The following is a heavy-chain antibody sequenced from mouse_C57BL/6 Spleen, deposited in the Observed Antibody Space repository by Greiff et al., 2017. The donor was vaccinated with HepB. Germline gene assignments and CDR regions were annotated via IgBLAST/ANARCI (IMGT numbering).Heavy chain of an antibody. CDR3: ARWDYYGSSFAY. V-gene: IGHV1-55*01. D-gene: IGHD1-1*01. J-gene: IGHJ3*01. Sequence: QVQLQQPGAELVKPGASVKMSCKASGYTFASYWITWVKQRPGQGLEWIGDIYPGSGSTNYNEKFKSKATLTVDTSSSTAYMQLSSLTSEDSAVYYCARWDYYGSSFAYWGQGTLVTVSA. CDR2: IYPGSGST. CDR1: GYTFASYW.